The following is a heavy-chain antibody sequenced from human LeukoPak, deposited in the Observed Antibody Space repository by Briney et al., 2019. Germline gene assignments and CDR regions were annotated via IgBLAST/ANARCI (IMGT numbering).Heavy chain of an antibody. D-gene: IGHD4/OR15-4a*01. CDR2: IRSRLYGGTA. J-gene: IGHJ4*02. Sequence: AGGSLRLSCTVSGLNFADYAISWVRQAPGQGREWVGLIRSRLYGGTAEYGASVKDRFTVPRDDSQKIAYLQMNSLKTDDTAVYYCSRGMTEGGAKYYSDHWGQGTLVTVSS. V-gene: IGHV3-49*04. CDR3: SRGMTEGGAKYYSDH. CDR1: GLNFADYA.